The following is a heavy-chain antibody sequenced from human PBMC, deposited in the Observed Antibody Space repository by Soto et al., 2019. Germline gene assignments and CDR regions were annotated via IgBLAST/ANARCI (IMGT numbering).Heavy chain of an antibody. CDR2: ISSSGSTI. CDR3: AIDPGYCSSTSCYDSYWYFDL. J-gene: IGHJ2*01. Sequence: QVQLVESGGGLVKPGGSLRLSCAASGFTFSDYYMSWIRQAPGKGLEWVSYISSSGSTIYYADSVKGRFTISRDNAKNSLYLQMNSLRAEDTAVSYCAIDPGYCSSTSCYDSYWYFDLWGRGTLVTVSS. V-gene: IGHV3-11*01. CDR1: GFTFSDYY. D-gene: IGHD2-2*01.